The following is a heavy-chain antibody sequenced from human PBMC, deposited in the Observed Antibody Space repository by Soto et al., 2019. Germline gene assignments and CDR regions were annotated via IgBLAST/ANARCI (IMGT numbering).Heavy chain of an antibody. D-gene: IGHD5-12*01. Sequence: SCKAFGGTFSSYAISWGRQAPGQGLEWMGGIIPIFGTANYAQKFQGRVTITADESTSTAYMELSSLRSEDTAVYYCARYSGYDTLAYWGQGTLVTVSS. V-gene: IGHV1-69*01. CDR3: ARYSGYDTLAY. J-gene: IGHJ4*02. CDR1: GGTFSSYA. CDR2: IIPIFGTA.